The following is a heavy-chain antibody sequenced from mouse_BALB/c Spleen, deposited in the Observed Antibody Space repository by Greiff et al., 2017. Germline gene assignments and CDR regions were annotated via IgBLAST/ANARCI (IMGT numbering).Heavy chain of an antibody. CDR3: ASPYDYDWYFDV. D-gene: IGHD2-4*01. CDR2: INPSNGRT. J-gene: IGHJ1*01. Sequence: QVQLQQPGAELVKPGASVKLSCKASGYTFTSYWMHWVKQRPGQGLEWIGEINPSNGRTNYNEKFKSKATLTVDKSSSTAYMQLSSLTSEDSAVYYCASPYDYDWYFDVWGAGTTVTVSS. CDR1: GYTFTSYW. V-gene: IGHV1S81*02.